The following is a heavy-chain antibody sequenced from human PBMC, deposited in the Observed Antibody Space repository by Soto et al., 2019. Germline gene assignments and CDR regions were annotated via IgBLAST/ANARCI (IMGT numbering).Heavy chain of an antibody. CDR1: AGSFRDFH. J-gene: IGHJ6*03. D-gene: IGHD2-2*01. V-gene: IGHV4-34*02. CDR2: INQSGDT. CDR3: ARCPVLPGAYYYYYMDV. Sequence: QVQLQQWGAGLLKPSETLSLTCSVYAGSFRDFHWTWIRQPPGKGLEWIGEINQSGDTNYNPSFQSRVTLSLDTSKKQFSLKVTSVTAADTAVYFCARCPVLPGAYYYYYMDVWGKGTTVTVSS.